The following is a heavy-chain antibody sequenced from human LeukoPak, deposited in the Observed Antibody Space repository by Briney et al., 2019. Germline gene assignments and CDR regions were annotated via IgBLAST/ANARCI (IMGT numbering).Heavy chain of an antibody. CDR1: GYTFTGYY. J-gene: IGHJ4*02. D-gene: IGHD5-12*01. CDR3: AREGSGYAFGDY. Sequence: ASVKVSCKASGYTFTGYYMHWVRQAPGQRLEWMGWINAGNGNTKYSQKFQGRVTITRDTSASTAYMELSSLRSEDTAVYYCAREGSGYAFGDYWGQGTLVTVSS. CDR2: INAGNGNT. V-gene: IGHV1-3*01.